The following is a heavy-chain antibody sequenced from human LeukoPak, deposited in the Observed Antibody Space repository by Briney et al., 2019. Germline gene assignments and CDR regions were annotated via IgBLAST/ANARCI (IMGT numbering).Heavy chain of an antibody. CDR1: GFTFRTYW. Sequence: GGSLRLSCAASGFTFRTYWMSWIRQAPGKEPEWVADINHDGGEEYYPQSVRGRFTVSRDNAQNSVFLQMTNLRADDTAVYYCARWKMELQRNAFDFWGQGTVVTVSS. CDR3: ARWKMELQRNAFDF. J-gene: IGHJ3*01. CDR2: INHDGGEE. D-gene: IGHD1-26*01. V-gene: IGHV3-7*01.